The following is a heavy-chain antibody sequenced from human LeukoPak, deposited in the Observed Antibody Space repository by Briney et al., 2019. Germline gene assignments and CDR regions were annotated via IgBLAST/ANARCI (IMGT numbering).Heavy chain of an antibody. J-gene: IGHJ4*02. CDR2: ISSSSSYI. CDR3: AGPSGYSYGFFY. CDR1: GFNISSYATFSSYS. V-gene: IGHV3-21*01. D-gene: IGHD5-18*01. Sequence: TGGSLRLSCAASGFNISSYATFSSYSMNWVRQAPGKGLEWVSPISSSSSYIYYADSVKGRFTISRDNAKNSLYLQMNSLRAEDTAVYYCAGPSGYSYGFFYWGQGTLVTVSS.